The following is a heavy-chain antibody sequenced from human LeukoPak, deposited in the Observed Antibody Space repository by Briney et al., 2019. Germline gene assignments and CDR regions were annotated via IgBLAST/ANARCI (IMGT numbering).Heavy chain of an antibody. CDR1: GYTFTSYD. CDR2: MNPNSGNT. V-gene: IGHV1-8*01. Sequence: ASVKVPCKASGYTFTSYDINWVRQATGQGLEWMGWMNPNSGNTGYAQKFQGRVTMTRNTSISTAYMELSSLRSEDTAVYYCARGHLFGDYGDCLAGYYYYGMDVWGQGTAVTVSS. CDR3: ARGHLFGDYGDCLAGYYYYGMDV. J-gene: IGHJ6*02. D-gene: IGHD4-17*01.